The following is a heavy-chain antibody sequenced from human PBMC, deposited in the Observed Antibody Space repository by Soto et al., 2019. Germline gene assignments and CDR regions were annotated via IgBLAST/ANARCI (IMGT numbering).Heavy chain of an antibody. CDR1: GGSISSGDYY. CDR3: ARVPVFRFRGVINNFDY. V-gene: IGHV4-30-4*01. Sequence: SETLSLTCTVSGGSISSGDYYWSWIRQPPGKGLEWIGYIYYSGSTYYNPSLKSRVTISVDTSKNQFSLKLSSVTAADTAVYYCARVPVFRFRGVINNFDYWGQGTLVTVSS. J-gene: IGHJ4*02. CDR2: IYYSGST. D-gene: IGHD3-10*01.